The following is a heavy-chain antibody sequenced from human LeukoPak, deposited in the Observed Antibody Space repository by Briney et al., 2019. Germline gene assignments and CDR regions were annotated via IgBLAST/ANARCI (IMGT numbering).Heavy chain of an antibody. CDR3: TTEGATVTYDAFDI. CDR1: GFTFGNAW. J-gene: IGHJ3*02. CDR2: IKSKTDGGTT. Sequence: PGGSLRLSCAASGFTFGNAWMSWVRQAPGKGLEWVGRIKSKTDGGTTDYAAPVKGRFTISRDDSKNTLYLQMNSLKTEDTAVYYCTTEGATVTYDAFDIWGQGTMVTVSS. V-gene: IGHV3-15*01. D-gene: IGHD4-17*01.